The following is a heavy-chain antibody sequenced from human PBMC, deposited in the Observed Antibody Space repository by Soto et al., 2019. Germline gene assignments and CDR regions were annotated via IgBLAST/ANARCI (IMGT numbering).Heavy chain of an antibody. CDR1: GFTVSTYG. CDR2: ISRDGGTK. D-gene: IGHD2-8*02. CDR3: TGEVASGY. Sequence: QVQLVESGGGVVQPGRSLRLSCAVSGFTVSTYGMHWVRQAPGTGLEWVAVISRDGGTKYYADSMKGRFTISRDNSRNTLFLEMNSLRGDDMAVYYCTGEVASGYWGQGTLVTVSS. V-gene: IGHV3-30*03. J-gene: IGHJ4*02.